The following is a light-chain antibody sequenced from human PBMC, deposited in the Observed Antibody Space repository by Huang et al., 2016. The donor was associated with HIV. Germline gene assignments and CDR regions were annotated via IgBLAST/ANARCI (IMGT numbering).Light chain of an antibody. V-gene: IGKV3-20*01. CDR2: GAS. CDR3: QQYGSSPPYT. J-gene: IGKJ2*01. Sequence: EIVLTQSPGTLSLSPGERATLSCRASQSIRSSFLAWYQQKPGQDPRVLIYGASSRATGTPDRFSGSGSGTDFTLTISRLEPEDFAVYYCQQYGSSPPYTFGQGTKLEIK. CDR1: QSIRSSF.